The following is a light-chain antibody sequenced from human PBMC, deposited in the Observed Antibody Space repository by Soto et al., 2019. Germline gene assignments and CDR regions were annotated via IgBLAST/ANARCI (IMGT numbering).Light chain of an antibody. CDR1: SSDVGSYNL. V-gene: IGLV2-23*01. Sequence: QSALTQPASVSGSPGQSITISCTGTSSDVGSYNLVSWYQQHPGKAPELMIYAGSERPSGVSNRFSGSKSGNTASLTISGPQAEDEADYYCCSYAGSSTYVFGTGTKVTVL. CDR2: AGS. J-gene: IGLJ1*01. CDR3: CSYAGSSTYV.